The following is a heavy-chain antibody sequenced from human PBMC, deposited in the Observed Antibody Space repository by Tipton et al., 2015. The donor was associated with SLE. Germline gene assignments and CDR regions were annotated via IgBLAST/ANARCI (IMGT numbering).Heavy chain of an antibody. CDR1: GGPISSGSYY. D-gene: IGHD2-2*01. CDR3: ARGPFVYCSSTSCYDWYFDL. J-gene: IGHJ2*01. CDR2: IYTSGST. Sequence: TLSLTCTVSGGPISSGSYYWSWIRQPAGKGLEWIGYIYTSGSTNYNPSLKSRVTISVDTSKNQFSLKLSSVTAADTAVYYCARGPFVYCSSTSCYDWYFDLWGRGTLVTVSS. V-gene: IGHV4-61*09.